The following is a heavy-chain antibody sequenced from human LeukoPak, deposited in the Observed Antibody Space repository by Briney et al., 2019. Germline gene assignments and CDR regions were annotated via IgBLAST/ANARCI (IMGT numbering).Heavy chain of an antibody. CDR2: INSDGSST. CDR3: ARGGVATNWYYYYYYMDV. J-gene: IGHJ6*03. Sequence: GGSLRLSCAASGFTFSSYWMHWVRQAPGKGLVWVSRINSDGSSTSYADSVKGRFTISRDNAKNTLYLQMNSLRAEDTAVYYCARGGVATNWYYYYYYMDVRGKGTTVTVSS. V-gene: IGHV3-74*01. CDR1: GFTFSSYW. D-gene: IGHD5-24*01.